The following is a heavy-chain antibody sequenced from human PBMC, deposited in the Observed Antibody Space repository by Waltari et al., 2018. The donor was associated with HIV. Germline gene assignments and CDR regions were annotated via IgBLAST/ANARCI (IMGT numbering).Heavy chain of an antibody. J-gene: IGHJ6*02. CDR3: ARHVRVLQPTVAIGGMDV. V-gene: IGHV5-51*01. CDR1: GYTFTSYC. Sequence: EVHLEQSGAEVKKPGESLKISCKASGYTFTSYCIGRVRQMPGKGLEWMGIIYPGDSAPRYSPSFQGQVTISADKSITTVYLQWSTLKASDTAIYYCARHVRVLQPTVAIGGMDVWGQGTSVTVSS. CDR2: IYPGDSAP. D-gene: IGHD2-21*01.